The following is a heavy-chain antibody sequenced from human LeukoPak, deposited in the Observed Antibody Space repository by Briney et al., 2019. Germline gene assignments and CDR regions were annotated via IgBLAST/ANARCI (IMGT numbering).Heavy chain of an antibody. CDR2: IKQDGSEK. Sequence: GGSLRLSCAASKFTFSSYWMTWVRHVPGKGLEWVANIKQDGSEKNYVDSVKGRFTISRDNAKNSLYLQMNSLGSEDTAVYYCARSSNGAFDYWGQGTLVTVAS. J-gene: IGHJ4*02. CDR3: ARSSNGAFDY. D-gene: IGHD3-10*01. CDR1: KFTFSSYW. V-gene: IGHV3-7*01.